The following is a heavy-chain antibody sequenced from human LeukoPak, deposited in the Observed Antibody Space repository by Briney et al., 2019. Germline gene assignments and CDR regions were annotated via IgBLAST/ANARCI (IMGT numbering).Heavy chain of an antibody. CDR1: GGTFSSYA. D-gene: IGHD3-3*01. J-gene: IGHJ4*02. CDR3: RRAHYDFWSGRLGGGPNDY. V-gene: IGHV1-69*05. CDR2: IIPIFGTA. Sequence: ASVKVSCKASGGTFSSYAISWVRQAPGQGLEWMGGIIPIFGTANYAQKFQGRVTITTDESTSTAYMELSSLRSEDTAVYYCRRAHYDFWSGRLGGGPNDYWGREPWSPSPQ.